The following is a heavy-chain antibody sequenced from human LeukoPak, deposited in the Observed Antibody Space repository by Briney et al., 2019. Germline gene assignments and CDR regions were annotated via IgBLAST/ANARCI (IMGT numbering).Heavy chain of an antibody. Sequence: PSETLSLTCTVSGGSISSYYWSWIRQPPGKGLEWIGYIYYSGSTNYNPSLKSRVTISVDTSKNQFSLKLSSVTAADTAVYYCARNPVAAAGTRYYFDYWGQGTLVTVSS. D-gene: IGHD6-13*01. J-gene: IGHJ4*02. V-gene: IGHV4-59*01. CDR1: GGSISSYY. CDR3: ARNPVAAAGTRYYFDY. CDR2: IYYSGST.